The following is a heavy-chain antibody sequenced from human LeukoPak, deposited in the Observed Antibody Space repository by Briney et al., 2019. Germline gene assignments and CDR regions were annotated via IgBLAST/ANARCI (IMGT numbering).Heavy chain of an antibody. J-gene: IGHJ3*02. V-gene: IGHV4-59*01. CDR1: GGSLSSYY. Sequence: SETLSLTCTVSGGSLSSYYWSWIRQPPGQGLEWIGYIYYSGSTNYNPSLKSRVTISVDTSKNQFSLKLSSVTAADTAVYYCARSPGYDGSDDAFDIWGQGTMVTVSS. D-gene: IGHD3-10*01. CDR2: IYYSGST. CDR3: ARSPGYDGSDDAFDI.